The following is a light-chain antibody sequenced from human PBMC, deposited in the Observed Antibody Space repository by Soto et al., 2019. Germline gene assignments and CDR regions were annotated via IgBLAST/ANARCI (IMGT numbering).Light chain of an antibody. CDR3: QQYNSYSET. Sequence: DIQMTQSPSTLSASVGDRVTITCRASQSISTWLAWYQQKSGKAPKLLIYEASSLGSGVPSRFSGSGSGTEFILTISSLQPDDFATYYCQQYNSYSETFGQGTKVDIK. CDR2: EAS. CDR1: QSISTW. J-gene: IGKJ1*01. V-gene: IGKV1-5*03.